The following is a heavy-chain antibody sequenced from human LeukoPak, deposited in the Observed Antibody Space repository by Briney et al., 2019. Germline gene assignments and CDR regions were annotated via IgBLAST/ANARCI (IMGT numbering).Heavy chain of an antibody. Sequence: GGSLRLSCVASGFTFSNYDMHWVRQGPGKGLEWVSGIGTGGDTHYPDSVKGRFTISREDAKSSLFLQMNSLRVGDTAMYYCARAARFYGSSGAHAFDIWGQGTMVTVS. V-gene: IGHV3-13*01. J-gene: IGHJ3*02. CDR1: GFTFSNYD. D-gene: IGHD3-22*01. CDR3: ARAARFYGSSGAHAFDI. CDR2: IGTGGDT.